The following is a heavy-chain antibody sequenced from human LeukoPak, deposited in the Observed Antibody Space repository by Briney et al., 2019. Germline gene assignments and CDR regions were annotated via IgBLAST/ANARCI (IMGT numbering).Heavy chain of an antibody. D-gene: IGHD2-15*01. CDR3: ARVTCSGGSCYFDY. J-gene: IGHJ4*02. CDR2: VSSSSSYI. V-gene: IGHV3-21*01. Sequence: GGSLRPSCAASGFTFSSYSMNWVRQAPGKGLEWVSSVSSSSSYIYYADSVKGRFTISRDNAKNSLYLQMSSLRAEDTAVYYCARVTCSGGSCYFDYWGQGTLVTVSS. CDR1: GFTFSSYS.